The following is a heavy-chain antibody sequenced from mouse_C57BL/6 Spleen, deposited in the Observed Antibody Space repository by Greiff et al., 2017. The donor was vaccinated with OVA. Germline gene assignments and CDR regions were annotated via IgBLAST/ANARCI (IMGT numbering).Heavy chain of an antibody. CDR2: ISYDGSN. Sequence: ESGPGLVKPSQSLSLTCSVTGYSITSGYYWNWIRQFPGNKLEWMGYISYDGSNNYNPSLKNRISITRDTSKNQFFLKLNSVTTEDTATYYCAREEGLLEAMDYWGQGTSVTVSS. CDR3: AREEGLLEAMDY. J-gene: IGHJ4*01. CDR1: GYSITSGYY. D-gene: IGHD2-3*01. V-gene: IGHV3-6*01.